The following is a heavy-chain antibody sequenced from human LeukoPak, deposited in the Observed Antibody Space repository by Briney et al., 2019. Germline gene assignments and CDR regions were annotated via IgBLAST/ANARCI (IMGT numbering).Heavy chain of an antibody. CDR1: GGSISSGDYF. CDR3: ARFRTIFGVVRFDY. Sequence: PSQTLSLTCNVSGGSISSGDYFWSWIRQPPGKGLQWIGYIYHSGSAYYSPSLKSRVTISVDTSKNQFSLKLSSVTAADTAVYYCARFRTIFGVVRFDYWGQGTLVTVSS. J-gene: IGHJ4*02. D-gene: IGHD3-3*01. V-gene: IGHV4-30-4*01. CDR2: IYHSGSA.